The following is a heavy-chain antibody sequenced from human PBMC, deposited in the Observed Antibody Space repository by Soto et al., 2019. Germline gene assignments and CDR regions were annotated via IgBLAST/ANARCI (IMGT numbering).Heavy chain of an antibody. V-gene: IGHV3-48*02. J-gene: IGHJ6*02. CDR2: ISSSSSTI. CDR1: GFTFSSYS. D-gene: IGHD4-17*01. Sequence: GGSLRLSCAASGFTFSSYSMNWVRQAPGKGLEWVSYISSSSSTIYYADSVKGRFTISRDDAKNSLYLQMNSLRDEDTAVYYCARDQDWGHDYGDYGVLDYGMDVWGQGTTVTVSS. CDR3: ARDQDWGHDYGDYGVLDYGMDV.